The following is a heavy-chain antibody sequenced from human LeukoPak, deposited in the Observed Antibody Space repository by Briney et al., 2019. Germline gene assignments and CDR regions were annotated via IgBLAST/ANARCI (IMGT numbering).Heavy chain of an antibody. CDR2: ISYDGSNK. Sequence: GALRLSCAASGFTFSSYAMHWVRQAPGKGLEGVAVISYDGSNKYYADSVKGRFTISRDNSKNTLYLQMNSLRAEDTAVYYCAKVDRLWSYFDYWGQGTLVTVSS. CDR1: GFTFSSYA. D-gene: IGHD3-10*01. V-gene: IGHV3-30-3*01. J-gene: IGHJ4*02. CDR3: AKVDRLWSYFDY.